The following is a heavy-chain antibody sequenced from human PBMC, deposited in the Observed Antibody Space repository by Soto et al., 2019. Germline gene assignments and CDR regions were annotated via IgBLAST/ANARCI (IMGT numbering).Heavy chain of an antibody. Sequence: GGSLRLSCAASGFTFSSYRMHWVRQAPGKGLVWVSRIKSDGTITSYADSVKGRFTISRDNAKNTLYLQMNSLRAEDTAVYFCAVLSCPTTTCPASWGQGTLVTVSS. CDR1: GFTFSSYR. J-gene: IGHJ4*02. CDR3: AVLSCPTTTCPAS. CDR2: IKSDGTIT. V-gene: IGHV3-74*01. D-gene: IGHD2-2*01.